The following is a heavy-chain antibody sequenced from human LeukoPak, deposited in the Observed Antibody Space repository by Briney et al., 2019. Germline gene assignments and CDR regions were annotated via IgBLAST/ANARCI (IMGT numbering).Heavy chain of an antibody. CDR2: IYHSGST. D-gene: IGHD6-13*01. CDR1: GYSISSGYY. V-gene: IGHV4-38-2*02. Sequence: PSETLSLTCTVSGYSISSGYYWGWIWQPPGKGLEWIGSIYHSGSTYYNPSLKSRVTISVDTSKNQFSLKLSSVTAADTAVYYCASAGGTEDYWGQGTLVTVSS. J-gene: IGHJ4*02. CDR3: ASAGGTEDY.